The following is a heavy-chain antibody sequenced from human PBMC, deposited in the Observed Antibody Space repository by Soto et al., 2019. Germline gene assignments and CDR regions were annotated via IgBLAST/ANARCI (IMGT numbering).Heavy chain of an antibody. CDR2: ISSNGGST. Sequence: PGGSLRLSCSASVFTFSSYAMHWVRQAPGKGLEYVSAISSNGGSTYYADSVKGRFTISRDNSKDTLYLQMGSLRAEDMAVYYWARGMSITIFGVPIGGMDVWGQGNTGTV. D-gene: IGHD3-3*01. J-gene: IGHJ6*02. V-gene: IGHV3-64*02. CDR1: VFTFSSYA. CDR3: ARGMSITIFGVPIGGMDV.